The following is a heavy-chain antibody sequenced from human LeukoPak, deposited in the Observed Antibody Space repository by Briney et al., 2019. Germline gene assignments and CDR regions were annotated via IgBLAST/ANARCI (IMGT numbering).Heavy chain of an antibody. CDR3: ARDPSDYDFWSGYYGPPSYYYYYMDV. V-gene: IGHV3-23*01. D-gene: IGHD3-3*01. CDR2: ISDNGAST. CDR1: GFTFSTYA. Sequence: GGSLRLSCAASGFTFSTYAMSWVRQAPGKGLEWVSHISDNGASTFYADSVKGRFTISRDNSKNTLYLQMNSLRAEDTAVYYCARDPSDYDFWSGYYGPPSYYYYYMDVWGKGTTVTVSS. J-gene: IGHJ6*03.